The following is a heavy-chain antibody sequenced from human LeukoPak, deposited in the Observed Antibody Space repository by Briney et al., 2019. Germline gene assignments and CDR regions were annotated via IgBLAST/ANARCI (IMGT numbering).Heavy chain of an antibody. J-gene: IGHJ4*02. CDR1: GFTFSSYA. CDR2: ISYDGSNK. CDR3: ARGVVVTVTIYYFDY. D-gene: IGHD2-21*02. Sequence: GGSLRLSCAASGFTFSSYAMHWVRQAPGKGLEWVAVISYDGSNKYYADSVKGRFTISRDNSKNTLYLQMNSLRAEDTAVYYCARGVVVTVTIYYFDYWGQGTLVTVSS. V-gene: IGHV3-30*04.